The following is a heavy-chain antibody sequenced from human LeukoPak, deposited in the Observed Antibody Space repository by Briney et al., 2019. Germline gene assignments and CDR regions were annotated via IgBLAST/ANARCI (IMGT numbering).Heavy chain of an antibody. CDR2: IWYDGSNK. CDR3: AKESLPKTLYSSDWYFDY. Sequence: GGSLRLSCAASGFTFSSYGMHWVRQAPGKGLEWVAVIWYDGSNKYYADSVKGRFTISRDNSKNTLYLQMNSLRAEDTAVYYCAKESLPKTLYSSDWYFDYWGQGTLVTVSS. J-gene: IGHJ4*02. D-gene: IGHD6-19*01. V-gene: IGHV3-33*06. CDR1: GFTFSSYG.